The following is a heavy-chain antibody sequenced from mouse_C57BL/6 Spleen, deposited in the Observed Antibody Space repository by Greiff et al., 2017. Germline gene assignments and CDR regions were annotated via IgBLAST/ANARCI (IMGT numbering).Heavy chain of an antibody. CDR2: ISYDGSN. J-gene: IGHJ2*01. V-gene: IGHV3-6*01. Sequence: ESGPGLVKPSQSLSLTCSVTGYSITSGYYWNWIRQFPGNKLEWMGYISYDGSNNYNPSLKNRISITRDTSKNQFFLKLNSVTTEDTATYYCARENYGSPLGYWGQGTTLTVSS. D-gene: IGHD1-1*01. CDR3: ARENYGSPLGY. CDR1: GYSITSGYY.